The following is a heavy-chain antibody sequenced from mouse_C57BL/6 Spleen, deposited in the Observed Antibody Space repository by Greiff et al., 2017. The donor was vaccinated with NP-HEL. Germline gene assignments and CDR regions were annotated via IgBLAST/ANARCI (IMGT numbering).Heavy chain of an antibody. J-gene: IGHJ2*01. Sequence: QVQLQQPGAELVMPGASVKLSCKASGYTFTSYWMHWVKQRPGQGLEWIGEIDPSDSYTNYNQKFKGKSTLTVDKSSSTAYMQLSSLTSEDSAVYYCARKKVLTGRDYWGQGTTLTVSS. D-gene: IGHD4-1*01. V-gene: IGHV1-69*01. CDR3: ARKKVLTGRDY. CDR1: GYTFTSYW. CDR2: IDPSDSYT.